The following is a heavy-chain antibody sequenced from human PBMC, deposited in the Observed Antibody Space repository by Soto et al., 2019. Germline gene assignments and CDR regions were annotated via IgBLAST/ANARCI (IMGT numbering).Heavy chain of an antibody. J-gene: IGHJ5*02. D-gene: IGHD3-22*01. CDR2: INSNGYS. CDR3: ARLGAYYKSLDP. CDR1: GGSITYY. V-gene: IGHV4-59*08. Sequence: SETLSLTCTVSGGSITYYCSWMRLSPGKGLEWIGYINSNGYSSYNPSLKSRVTLSVDTSKSQFSLRLTSVTAADTAVYYCARLGAYYKSLDPWGPGTLVTVSS.